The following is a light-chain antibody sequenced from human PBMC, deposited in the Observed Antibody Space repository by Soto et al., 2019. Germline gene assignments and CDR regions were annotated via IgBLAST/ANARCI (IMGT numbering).Light chain of an antibody. CDR3: QQCGSSPS. V-gene: IGKV3-20*01. CDR2: DTS. CDR1: QSVSSSY. J-gene: IGKJ1*01. Sequence: EIVLTQSPGTLSLSPGERATLSCRASQSVSSSYLAWYQQKPGQAPRLLIYDTSSSATGIPDRFSGSGSGTDFTLSISTLEPEDVAVYYCQQCGSSPSFGQGTKVELK.